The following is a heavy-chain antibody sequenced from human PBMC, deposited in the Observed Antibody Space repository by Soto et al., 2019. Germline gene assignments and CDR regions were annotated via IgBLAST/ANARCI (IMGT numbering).Heavy chain of an antibody. CDR3: AARPIVGAPTASGDAFDI. J-gene: IGHJ3*02. D-gene: IGHD1-26*01. CDR2: IVVGSGNT. CDR1: GFTFTSSA. Sequence: QMQLVQSGPEVKKPGTSVKVSCKASGFTFTSSAMQWVRQARGQRLEWIGWIVVGSGNTNYAQKFQERVTITRDMXTXTXXMELSSLRSEDTAVYYCAARPIVGAPTASGDAFDIWGQGTMVTVSS. V-gene: IGHV1-58*02.